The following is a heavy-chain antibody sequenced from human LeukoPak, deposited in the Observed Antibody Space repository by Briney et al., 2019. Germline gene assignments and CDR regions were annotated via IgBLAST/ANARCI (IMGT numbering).Heavy chain of an antibody. Sequence: GGSLGLSCAASGFTFSAYPMHWVRQAPGKGLVWVSRINSDGSSTSYADSVKGRFTISRDNAKNTLYLQMNSLRAEDTAVYYCARDEYSSSHADHWGQGTLVTVSS. CDR2: INSDGSST. V-gene: IGHV3-74*01. CDR3: ARDEYSSSHADH. CDR1: GFTFSAYP. D-gene: IGHD6-6*01. J-gene: IGHJ4*02.